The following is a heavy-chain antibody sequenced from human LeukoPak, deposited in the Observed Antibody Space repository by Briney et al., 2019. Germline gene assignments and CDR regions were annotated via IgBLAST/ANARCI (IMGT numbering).Heavy chain of an antibody. CDR3: ARQSIAAAIPFDY. Sequence: PSETLSLTCAVYGGSFSGYYWSWIRQPPGKGLEWIGEINHSGSTNYNPSLKSRVTISVDTSKNQFSLKLSSVTAADTAVYYCARQSIAAAIPFDYWGQGTLVTVSS. D-gene: IGHD6-13*01. CDR2: INHSGST. V-gene: IGHV4-34*01. J-gene: IGHJ4*02. CDR1: GGSFSGYY.